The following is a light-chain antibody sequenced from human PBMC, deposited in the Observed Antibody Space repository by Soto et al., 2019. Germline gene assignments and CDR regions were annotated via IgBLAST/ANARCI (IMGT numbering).Light chain of an antibody. CDR2: GVS. CDR1: QSVGSN. Sequence: DIVMTQSPATLAVSPGEGSTLSCRASQSVGSNLAWYQQKPAQAPRLLIYGVSTRATGTPARFSGSGSGTDFTLTISRLEPEDFAVYYCQQYGSSPWTFGQGTKVDIK. J-gene: IGKJ1*01. V-gene: IGKV3-15*01. CDR3: QQYGSSPWT.